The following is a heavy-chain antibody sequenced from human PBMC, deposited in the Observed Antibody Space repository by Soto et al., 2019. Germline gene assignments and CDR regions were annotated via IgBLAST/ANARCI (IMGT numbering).Heavy chain of an antibody. J-gene: IGHJ4*02. CDR2: ISYSGST. CDR3: ARTTLRRGNFAY. V-gene: IGHV4-28*01. CDR1: DYSVSSSNW. D-gene: IGHD3-16*01. Sequence: SETLSLTCAVSDYSVSSSNWWGWIRQPPGKGLEWIGYISYSGSTYYNPSLKSRVTMSVDTSKNQFSLKLTSVTAVDTAVYYCARTTLRRGNFAYWGQGTLVTVSS.